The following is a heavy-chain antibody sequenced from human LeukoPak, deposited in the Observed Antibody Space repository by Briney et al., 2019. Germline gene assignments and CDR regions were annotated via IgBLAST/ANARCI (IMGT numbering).Heavy chain of an antibody. V-gene: IGHV3-30*02. Sequence: PGGSLRLSCAASGFTFSSYGMHWVRQAPGKGLEWVAFIRYDGSNKEYADSVKGRFTISRDNSKNTLYVQMNSLRREDTAVYYRAKQREATGDFDYWGQGTLVTVSS. CDR1: GFTFSSYG. D-gene: IGHD7-27*01. J-gene: IGHJ4*02. CDR3: AKQREATGDFDY. CDR2: IRYDGSNK.